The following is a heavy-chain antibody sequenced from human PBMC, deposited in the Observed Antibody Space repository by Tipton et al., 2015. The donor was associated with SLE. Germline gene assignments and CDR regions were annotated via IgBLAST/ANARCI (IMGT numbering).Heavy chain of an antibody. CDR1: GFTFSDYY. Sequence: SLRLSCAASGFTFSDYYMSWIRQAPGKGLEWVSSISSSSSYIYYADSVKGRFTISRDNAKNSLYLQMNSLRAEDTAVYYCASCIAAAGGSYYFDYWGQGTLVTVSS. D-gene: IGHD6-13*01. CDR2: ISSSSSYI. J-gene: IGHJ4*02. V-gene: IGHV3-11*06. CDR3: ASCIAAAGGSYYFDY.